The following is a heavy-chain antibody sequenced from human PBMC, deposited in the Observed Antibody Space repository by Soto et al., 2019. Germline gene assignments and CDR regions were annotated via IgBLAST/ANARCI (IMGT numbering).Heavy chain of an antibody. D-gene: IGHD5-18*01. V-gene: IGHV1-69*01. CDR2: IIPIFGTA. CDR3: ARDRNRGYSYGKTVSYYYGMDV. J-gene: IGHJ6*02. CDR1: GGTFSSYA. Sequence: QVQLVQSGAEVKKPGSSVKVSCKASGGTFSSYAISWVRQAPGQGLEWMGGIIPIFGTANYAQKFQGRVTITADQSTSTAYMELSSLRSEDTAVYYCARDRNRGYSYGKTVSYYYGMDVWGQGTTVTVSS.